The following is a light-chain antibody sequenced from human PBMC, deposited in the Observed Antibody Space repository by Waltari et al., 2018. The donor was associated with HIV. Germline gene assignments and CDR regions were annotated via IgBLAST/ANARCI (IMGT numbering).Light chain of an antibody. J-gene: IGKJ5*01. Sequence: EIVLTQSPATLSLSPGERATLSCRASQSVSSYVAWYHQKPGQAPRLLIYGASSRATGIPARFSGSGSGTDFTLTISSLEPGDFGVYYCHQRSTWPITFGQGTRLEIK. V-gene: IGKV3-11*01. CDR2: GAS. CDR1: QSVSSY. CDR3: HQRSTWPIT.